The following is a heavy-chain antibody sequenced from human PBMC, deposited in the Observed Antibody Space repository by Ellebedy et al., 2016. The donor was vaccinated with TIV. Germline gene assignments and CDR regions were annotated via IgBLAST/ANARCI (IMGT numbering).Heavy chain of an antibody. D-gene: IGHD3-22*01. CDR3: ARQGEGYDSSGYYYLSAFDI. CDR1: GGSISPYY. V-gene: IGHV4-59*08. CDR2: ISYSGSA. Sequence: MPSETLSLTCTVSGGSISPYYWSWIRQPPGKGLEWIGYISYSGSANYNPSLTSRVTISVDTSKNQFSLKLSSVTAADTAVYYCARQGEGYDSSGYYYLSAFDIWGQGTMVTVSS. J-gene: IGHJ3*02.